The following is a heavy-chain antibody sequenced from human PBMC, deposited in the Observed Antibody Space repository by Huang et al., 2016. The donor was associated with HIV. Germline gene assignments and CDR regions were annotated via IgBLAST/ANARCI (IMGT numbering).Heavy chain of an antibody. D-gene: IGHD3-10*01. V-gene: IGHV3-30*04. Sequence: QERLVESGGGVVQPGRSLRLSCAASGFTFSSYAMHWVRQAPGQGLEWVAVISYDGSNQHYVDSVKGRFTISRDNSKKMLYLQMNSLRMGDTAVYYCARGSAGVLWFGEMWGQGTLVTVSS. CDR2: ISYDGSNQ. CDR3: ARGSAGVLWFGEM. CDR1: GFTFSSYA. J-gene: IGHJ4*02.